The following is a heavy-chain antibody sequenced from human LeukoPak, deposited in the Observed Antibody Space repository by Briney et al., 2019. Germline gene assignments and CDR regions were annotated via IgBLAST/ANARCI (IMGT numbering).Heavy chain of an antibody. CDR2: IYYSGST. J-gene: IGHJ4*02. CDR3: ARVGREGTFDY. Sequence: SETLSLTCTVSGGSVSSGSYYWSWIRQPPGKGLEWIGYIYYSGSTNYNPSLKSRVTISVDTSKNQFSLKLSSVTAADTAVYYCARVGREGTFDYWGQGTLVTVSS. D-gene: IGHD1-26*01. V-gene: IGHV4-61*01. CDR1: GGSVSSGSYY.